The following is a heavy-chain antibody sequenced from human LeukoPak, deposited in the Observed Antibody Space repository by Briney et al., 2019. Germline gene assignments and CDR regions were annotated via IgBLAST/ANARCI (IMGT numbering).Heavy chain of an antibody. CDR3: GGGHPRIDY. D-gene: IGHD2-15*01. J-gene: IGHJ4*02. CDR2: ISTYNDDK. Sequence: GASVKVSCKASGYTFTHYAITWVRQAPGQGLEWMGWISTYNDDKKYAQNLQGRVTMTTDTSTSTAYMELSGLRSDDTAVYYCGGGHPRIDYWGQGTLVTGSS. V-gene: IGHV1-18*01. CDR1: GYTFTHYA.